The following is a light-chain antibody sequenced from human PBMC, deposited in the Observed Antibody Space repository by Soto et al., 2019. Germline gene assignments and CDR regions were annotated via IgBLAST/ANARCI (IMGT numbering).Light chain of an antibody. V-gene: IGLV1-40*01. CDR1: SSNLGAGYS. J-gene: IGLJ3*02. Sequence: QSVLTQSPSVSGAPGQRVTISCTGSSSNLGAGYSVHWYQQFPGTAPKLLMYGNNRPSGVPDRFSASKSGTSASLAITGLQPEDEADYYCQSYDNSLTSWVFGGGTKLNVL. CDR3: QSYDNSLTSWV. CDR2: GN.